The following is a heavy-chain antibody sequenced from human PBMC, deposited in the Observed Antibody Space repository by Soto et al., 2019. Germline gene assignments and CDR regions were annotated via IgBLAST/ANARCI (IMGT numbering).Heavy chain of an antibody. CDR2: ITGSGGDT. D-gene: IGHD6-13*01. J-gene: IGHJ4*02. CDR1: GFTFSSYA. Sequence: GGSLRLSCAASGFTFSSYAMSWVRQAPGKGLEWVSAITGSGGDTYHADSVKGRFTISRDNTKNTLYLQMNSLRAEDKAVYYCAKGSANSRPYYFDYWGQGTLGTVSS. CDR3: AKGSANSRPYYFDY. V-gene: IGHV3-23*01.